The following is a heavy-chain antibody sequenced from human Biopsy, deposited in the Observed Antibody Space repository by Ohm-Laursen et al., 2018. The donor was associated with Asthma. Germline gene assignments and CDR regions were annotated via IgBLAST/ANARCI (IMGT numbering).Heavy chain of an antibody. CDR2: ISKDASTQ. CDR1: GFSFSNFA. J-gene: IGHJ3*02. D-gene: IGHD1-1*01. CDR3: VRDGTDDAFDI. V-gene: IGHV3-30*10. Sequence: SLRLSCTAFGFSFSNFAIHWVRQAPGKGLEWVGVISKDASTQDYTDSVKGRFTMARDNSKNTLDLQMNSLREEDTAVYYCVRDGTDDAFDIWGQGTVVSVSS.